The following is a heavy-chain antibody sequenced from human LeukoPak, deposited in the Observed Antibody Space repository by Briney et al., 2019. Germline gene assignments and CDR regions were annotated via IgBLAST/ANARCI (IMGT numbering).Heavy chain of an antibody. CDR3: ARGTYYYGSGSLDY. J-gene: IGHJ4*02. CDR2: IYTSGST. V-gene: IGHV4-4*07. D-gene: IGHD3-10*01. CDR1: GGSISSYY. Sequence: SETLSLTCTVSGGSISSYYWSWIRQPAGKGLEWIGRIYTSGSTNYNPSLKSRVTISVDTSKNQFSLKLSSVTAADTAVYYCARGTYYYGSGSLDYWGQGTLVTVSP.